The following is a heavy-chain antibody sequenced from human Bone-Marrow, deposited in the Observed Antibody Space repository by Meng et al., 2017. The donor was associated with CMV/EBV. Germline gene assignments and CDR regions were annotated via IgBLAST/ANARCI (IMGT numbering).Heavy chain of an antibody. D-gene: IGHD2-15*01. CDR1: GFTVSSNY. CDR2: LFSGGTT. J-gene: IGHJ4*02. CDR3: VRWVVDVGGLDY. Sequence: GESLKISCVVSGFTVSSNYMSWVRQAPGKGLEWASVLFSGGTTTYGDSVKGRFTISRDNSKNTLFLQMNSLRAEDTAVYYCVRWVVDVGGLDYWGQGVLVTVSS. V-gene: IGHV3-53*01.